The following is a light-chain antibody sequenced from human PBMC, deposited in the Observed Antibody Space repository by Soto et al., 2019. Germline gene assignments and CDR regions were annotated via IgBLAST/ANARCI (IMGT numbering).Light chain of an antibody. CDR3: QQYGSSPPMYT. CDR1: QSVSSSY. V-gene: IGKV3-20*01. J-gene: IGKJ2*01. Sequence: EIVLTQSPGTLSLSPGERATLSCRASQSVSSSYLAWYQQKPGQAPRLLIYGASGRSTGIPDRFSGSGSGTDFTLIISRLEPEDFAVYYCQQYGSSPPMYTFGQGTKLEIK. CDR2: GAS.